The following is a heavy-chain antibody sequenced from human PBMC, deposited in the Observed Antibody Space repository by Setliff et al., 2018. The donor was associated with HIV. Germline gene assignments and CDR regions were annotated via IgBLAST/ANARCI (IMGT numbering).Heavy chain of an antibody. V-gene: IGHV3-66*02. CDR1: GFTFGDYA. CDR3: ARGYYGSDLQNGMDV. Sequence: GGSLRLSCTASGFTFGDYAMSWVRQAPGKGLEWVSVIYSGYSTYYADSVKGRFTISRDNSKNTLYLQMNSLRVDDTAVYFCARGYYGSDLQNGMDVWGQGTTVTVSS. D-gene: IGHD3-10*01. J-gene: IGHJ6*02. CDR2: IYSGYST.